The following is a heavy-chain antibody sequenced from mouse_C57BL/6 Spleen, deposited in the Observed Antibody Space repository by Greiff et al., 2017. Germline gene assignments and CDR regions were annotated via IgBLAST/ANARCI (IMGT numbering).Heavy chain of an antibody. CDR2: IDPSDSYT. CDR3: ARCEGRLTGSMDY. CDR1: GYTFTSYW. Sequence: QVQLQQPGAELVRPGTSVKLSCKASGYTFTSYWMHWVKQRPGQGLEWIGVIDPSDSYTNYNQKFKGKATLTADTSSSTAYMQLSSLTSEDSAVYYCARCEGRLTGSMDYWGQGTSVTVSS. J-gene: IGHJ4*01. V-gene: IGHV1-59*01. D-gene: IGHD4-1*01.